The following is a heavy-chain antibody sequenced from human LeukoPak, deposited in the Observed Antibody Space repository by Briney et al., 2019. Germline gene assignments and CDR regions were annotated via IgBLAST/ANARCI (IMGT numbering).Heavy chain of an antibody. CDR1: GGSISSSSYF. Sequence: SETLPLTCTVSGGSISSSSYFWGWIRQPPGKGLEWIGSIYYSGSTYYNPSLTSRVTISVDTSKTQFSLKLGSDTAANTAVYSCVIAADGLCFDPWGQGTMVTVSS. J-gene: IGHJ5*02. D-gene: IGHD6-13*01. V-gene: IGHV4-39*07. CDR3: VIAADGLCFDP. CDR2: IYYSGST.